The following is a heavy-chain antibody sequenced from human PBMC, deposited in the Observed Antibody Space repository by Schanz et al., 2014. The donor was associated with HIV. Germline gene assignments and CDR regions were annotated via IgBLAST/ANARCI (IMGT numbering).Heavy chain of an antibody. CDR3: AREKDLGYSSTLGF. CDR2: ISDTGTTT. V-gene: IGHV3-11*01. J-gene: IGHJ4*02. CDR1: GFTFNDYY. D-gene: IGHD6-13*01. Sequence: QVQLVESGGGLVKPGGSLRLSCAASGFTFNDYYMTWIRQAPGKGLEWVSYISDTGTTTYYADSVNGRFTISRDNAKXXMFLQMNSLRGEDTAVYYCAREKDLGYSSTLGFWGQGTLVTVSS.